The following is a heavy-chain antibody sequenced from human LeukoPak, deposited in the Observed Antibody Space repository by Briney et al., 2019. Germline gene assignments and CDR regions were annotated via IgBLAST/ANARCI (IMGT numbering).Heavy chain of an antibody. V-gene: IGHV1-18*01. Sequence: GASVTVSCKASGYTLTNYGISWVRQAPGKGLEWMGWISGYNGYTNYGQKVQGRVTVTTDTSTSTAYMELRSLRSDDSAVYYCARAPPYSGSGGEDYWGQGTLVTVSS. CDR2: ISGYNGYT. CDR3: ARAPPYSGSGGEDY. CDR1: GYTLTNYG. J-gene: IGHJ4*02. D-gene: IGHD1-26*01.